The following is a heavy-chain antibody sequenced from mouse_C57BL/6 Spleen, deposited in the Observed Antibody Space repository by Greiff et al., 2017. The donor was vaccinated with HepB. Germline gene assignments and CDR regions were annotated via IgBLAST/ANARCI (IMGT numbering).Heavy chain of an antibody. V-gene: IGHV8-12*01. Sequence: QVTLKVSGPGILQSSQTLSLTCSFSGFSLSTSGMGLSWIRQPPGKGLEWLAHIYWDDDKRYNPSLKSRLKISKDTSRNQVCLKFTRVDTSDTATYYCARTDDGHAMDYWGQGTSVTVSS. CDR1: GFSLSTSGMG. CDR3: ARTDDGHAMDY. D-gene: IGHD1-2*01. J-gene: IGHJ4*01. CDR2: IYWDDDK.